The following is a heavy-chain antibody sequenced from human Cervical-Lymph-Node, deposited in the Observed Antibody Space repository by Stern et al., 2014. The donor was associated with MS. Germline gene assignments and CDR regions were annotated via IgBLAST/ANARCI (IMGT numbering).Heavy chain of an antibody. V-gene: IGHV3-30*18. Sequence: MQLVESGGGVVQPGRSLRLSCAASGFALRSYGMHWVRQAPGKGLEWVAVISNDGNEKYYADSVKGRFTISRDNSKNTLSLQTNSLRTEDTAVYYCAKDRLFCSGGGCYAMDVWGQGTTVTVSS. CDR3: AKDRLFCSGGGCYAMDV. J-gene: IGHJ6*02. CDR2: ISNDGNEK. CDR1: GFALRSYG. D-gene: IGHD2-15*01.